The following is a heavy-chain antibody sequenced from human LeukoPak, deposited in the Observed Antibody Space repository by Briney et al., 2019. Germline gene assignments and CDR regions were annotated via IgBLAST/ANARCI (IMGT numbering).Heavy chain of an antibody. CDR2: ISYDGGTK. V-gene: IGHV3-33*08. J-gene: IGHJ2*01. CDR3: ARDRLAAAGPPYWYFDL. CDR1: GFTFSSYW. D-gene: IGHD6-13*01. Sequence: QSGGSLRLSCAASGFTFSSYWMSWVRQAPGKGLEWVAFISYDGGTKTYADSVKGRFTISRDNAKNSLYLQMNSLRAEDTAVYYCARDRLAAAGPPYWYFDLWGRGTLVTVSS.